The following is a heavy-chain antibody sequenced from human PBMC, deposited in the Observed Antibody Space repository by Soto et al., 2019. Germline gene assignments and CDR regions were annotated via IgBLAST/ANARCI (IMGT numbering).Heavy chain of an antibody. CDR3: ARGGTTVTPFDY. J-gene: IGHJ4*02. V-gene: IGHV1-69*13. CDR2: IIPIFGTA. CDR1: GGTFSSYA. D-gene: IGHD4-17*01. Sequence: SVKVSCKASGGTFSSYAISWVRQAPGQGLEWMGGIIPIFGTANYAQKFQGRVTITADESTSTAYMELSSLRSEDTAVYYCARGGTTVTPFDYSGQGTLVTVSS.